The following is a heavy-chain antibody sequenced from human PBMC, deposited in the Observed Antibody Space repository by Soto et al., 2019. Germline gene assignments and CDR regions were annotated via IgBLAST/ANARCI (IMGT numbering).Heavy chain of an antibody. V-gene: IGHV3-53*01. CDR2: IYSGGST. CDR1: GFTVSSNY. CDR3: AREEAIAVAGPETYYYGMDV. J-gene: IGHJ6*02. Sequence: GGSLRLSCAASGFTVSSNYMSWVRQAPGKGLEWVSVIYSGGSTYYADSVKGRFTISRDNSKNTLYLQMNSLRAEDTAVYYCAREEAIAVAGPETYYYGMDVWGQGTTVTVSS. D-gene: IGHD6-19*01.